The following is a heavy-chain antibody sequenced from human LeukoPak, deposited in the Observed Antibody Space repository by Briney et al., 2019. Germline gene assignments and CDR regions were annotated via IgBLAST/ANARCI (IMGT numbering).Heavy chain of an antibody. Sequence: ASVKVSCKASGYTXTGYYIHWVRQAPGQGLEWMGWINPNSGGPNYAQKFRGGVTMTRDTSISTAYMEMSRLRSDDTAVYYCARDVSAGGTNWFDPWGQGTLVTVSS. J-gene: IGHJ5*02. D-gene: IGHD3-16*01. CDR3: ARDVSAGGTNWFDP. CDR1: GYTXTGYY. V-gene: IGHV1-2*02. CDR2: INPNSGGP.